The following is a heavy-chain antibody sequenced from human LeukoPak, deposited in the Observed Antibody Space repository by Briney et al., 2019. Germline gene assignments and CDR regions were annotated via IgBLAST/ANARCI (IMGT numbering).Heavy chain of an antibody. CDR1: GYTFTSYG. J-gene: IGHJ6*03. CDR2: ISAYNGNT. CDR3: TREGGYYDFWSGHDDYYYYYYMDV. Sequence: ASVKVSCKASGYTFTSYGISWVRQAPGQGLGWMGWISAYNGNTNYAQKLQGRVTMTADTSTSTAYMELRSLRSDDTAVYYCTREGGYYDFWSGHDDYYYYYYMDVWGKGTTVTVSS. D-gene: IGHD3-3*01. V-gene: IGHV1-18*01.